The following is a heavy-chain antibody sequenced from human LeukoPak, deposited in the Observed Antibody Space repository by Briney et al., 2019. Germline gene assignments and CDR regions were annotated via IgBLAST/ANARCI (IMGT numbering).Heavy chain of an antibody. CDR3: ARDGIFDY. CDR1: GFTFSSYG. J-gene: IGHJ4*02. V-gene: IGHV3-21*01. Sequence: GGSLRLSCAASGFTFSSYGMHWVRQAPGKGLEWVSSIRSGSTYINYADSVKGRFTISRDDAKKSLYLQMNSLRAEDTAVYYCARDGIFDYWGQGTLVTVSS. CDR2: IRSGSTYI.